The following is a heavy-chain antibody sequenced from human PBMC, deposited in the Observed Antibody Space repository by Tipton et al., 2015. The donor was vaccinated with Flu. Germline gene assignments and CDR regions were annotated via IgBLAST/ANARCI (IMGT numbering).Heavy chain of an antibody. D-gene: IGHD3-16*01. V-gene: IGHV4-4*07. CDR1: GGSLSSFY. CDR2: IYSSGST. J-gene: IGHJ5*01. Sequence: GLVKPSETLSLTCTVSGGSLSSFYWSWIRQPAGKGLEYIGRIYSSGSTNYNPSFKSRVSMSLDASKTQFSLNLNSVTAADTAVYYCAKIKFGWVESWAQGILVTVSS. CDR3: AKIKFGWVES.